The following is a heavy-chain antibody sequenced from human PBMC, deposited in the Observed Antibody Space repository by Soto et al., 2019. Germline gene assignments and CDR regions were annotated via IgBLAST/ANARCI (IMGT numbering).Heavy chain of an antibody. D-gene: IGHD4-17*01. J-gene: IGHJ6*02. V-gene: IGHV1-69*01. CDR2: FVPVSGIV. CDR1: GGTFSSFA. Sequence: QVQLVQAGAEVQKPGSSVKVSCKASGGTFSSFAISWVRQAPGQGLEWVGGFVPVSGIVTIAQSFQGRVKFSADGSKSTVYMELTSMRSEDTAVYYCVTEVDGEYGGGVDDYYGMNVWGQGTTVIVTS. CDR3: VTEVDGEYGGGVDDYYGMNV.